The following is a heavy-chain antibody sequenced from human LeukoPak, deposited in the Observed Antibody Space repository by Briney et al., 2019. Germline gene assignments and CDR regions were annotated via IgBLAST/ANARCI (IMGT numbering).Heavy chain of an antibody. CDR3: ARDRGYRANERNWYFDS. J-gene: IGHJ2*01. D-gene: IGHD5-12*01. Sequence: PSETLSLTCTVSGGSISSGDYYWNWIRQPAGRGLEWIGRIYTSGTSTYNPSLESRVTISIATSQNQFSVTLTSVTATDTAVYYCARDRGYRANERNWYFDSWGRGTPVTVSS. V-gene: IGHV4-61*02. CDR1: GGSISSGDYY. CDR2: IYTSGTS.